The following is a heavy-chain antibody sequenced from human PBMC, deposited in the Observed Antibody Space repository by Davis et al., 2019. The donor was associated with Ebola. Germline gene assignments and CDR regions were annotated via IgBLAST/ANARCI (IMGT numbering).Heavy chain of an antibody. J-gene: IGHJ4*02. Sequence: SVKVSCKASGYTFTSYGITWVRQAPGQGLEWMGRIIPSFPVSTYSQNFQGRLTISADKSTSTVYMEVGSLRSDDTAVYYCARAQFPTTSDHWGQGTLVTVSS. CDR2: IIPSFPVS. CDR3: ARAQFPTTSDH. D-gene: IGHD1-1*01. CDR1: GYTFTSYG. V-gene: IGHV1-69*04.